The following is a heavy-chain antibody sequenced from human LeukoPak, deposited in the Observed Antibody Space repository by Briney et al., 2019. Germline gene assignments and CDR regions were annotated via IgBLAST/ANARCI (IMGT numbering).Heavy chain of an antibody. V-gene: IGHV3-23*01. J-gene: IGHJ4*02. CDR3: AKDPGYGVLYYFDY. CDR2: ITGSGGAT. Sequence: GGSLRLSCAASGFTFRSYAMSWVRQAPGKGLEWVSAITGSGGATYYVDSVKGRFTISRDNSKNTLYLQMNSLRAEDTAVYYCAKDPGYGVLYYFDYWGQGTLVTVSS. D-gene: IGHD4-17*01. CDR1: GFTFRSYA.